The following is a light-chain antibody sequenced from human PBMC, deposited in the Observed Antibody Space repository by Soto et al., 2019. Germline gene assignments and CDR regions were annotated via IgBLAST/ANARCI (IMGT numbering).Light chain of an antibody. CDR1: QSVSGY. J-gene: IGKJ5*01. Sequence: EIVVKMSPAALSLSPGERATLSCRASQSVSGYLAWYQQKPGQAPRLLIYDASKRATGIPARFSGSGFGTEFTLTISSLHSEDFAVYYCQQRTILLPVPFCEGARLEI. CDR3: QQRTILLPVP. V-gene: IGKV3-11*01. CDR2: DAS.